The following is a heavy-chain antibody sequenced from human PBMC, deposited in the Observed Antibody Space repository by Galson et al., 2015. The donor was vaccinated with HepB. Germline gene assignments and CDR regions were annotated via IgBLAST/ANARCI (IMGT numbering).Heavy chain of an antibody. CDR3: ARELSDNYPFAY. D-gene: IGHD5-24*01. CDR1: GFTFSSYG. J-gene: IGHJ4*02. CDR2: ICYDGSNK. V-gene: IGHV3-33*01. Sequence: SLRLSCAASGFTFSSYGMHWVRQAPGKGLEWVAIICYDGSNKYYGDSVKGRFTISRDISKNTLYLQMNSLRAEATAVYYCARELSDNYPFAYWGQGTLVTVSS.